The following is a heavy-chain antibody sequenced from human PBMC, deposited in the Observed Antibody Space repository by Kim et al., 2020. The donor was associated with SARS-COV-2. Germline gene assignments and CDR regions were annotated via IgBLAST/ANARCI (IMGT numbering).Heavy chain of an antibody. CDR1: GYTFTSYY. D-gene: IGHD4-17*01. J-gene: IGHJ5*02. CDR3: AREGLYPPSNYGDYPNSHNWFDP. V-gene: IGHV1-46*01. CDR2: INPSGGST. Sequence: ASVKVSCKASGYTFTSYYMHWVRQAPGQGLEWMGIINPSGGSTSYAQKFQGRVTMTRDTSTSTVYMELSSLRSEDTAVYYCAREGLYPPSNYGDYPNSHNWFDPWGQGTLVTVSS.